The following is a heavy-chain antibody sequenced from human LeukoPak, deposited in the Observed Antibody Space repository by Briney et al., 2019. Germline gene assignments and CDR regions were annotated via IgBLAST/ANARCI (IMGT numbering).Heavy chain of an antibody. D-gene: IGHD3-10*01. CDR1: GGSISSNY. CDR2: IYSSGGT. Sequence: SETLSLTCTVSGGSISSNYWSWIRQPAGKGLEWVGRIYSSGGTNYNPSLKSRVTMSVDTSRNQFSLKLTSVDAADTAVYYCARGPTVRDRNVFDIWGQGTMVTVS. CDR3: ARGPTVRDRNVFDI. V-gene: IGHV4-4*07. J-gene: IGHJ3*02.